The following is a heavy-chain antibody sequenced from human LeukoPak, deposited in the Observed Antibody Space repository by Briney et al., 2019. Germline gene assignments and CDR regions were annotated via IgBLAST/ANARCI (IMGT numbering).Heavy chain of an antibody. J-gene: IGHJ4*02. D-gene: IGHD6-13*01. Sequence: GGSLRLSCAASGFTFEDYTMHWVRQAPGKGLEWVSLISWDGSGAYYVDSVRGRFTISRDNSKNSVYLQMNSLRTEDTAFYYCAKDVTSSSWNGYFDYWGQGTLVTVSS. CDR3: AKDVTSSSWNGYFDY. CDR2: ISWDGSGA. V-gene: IGHV3-43*01. CDR1: GFTFEDYT.